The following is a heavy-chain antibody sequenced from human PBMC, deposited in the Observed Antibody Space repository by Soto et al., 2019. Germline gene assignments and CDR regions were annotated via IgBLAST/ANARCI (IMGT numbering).Heavy chain of an antibody. D-gene: IGHD6-19*01. J-gene: IGHJ6*03. Sequence: PSETLSLTCTVSGGSISSYYWSWIRQPPGKGLEWIGYIYYSGSTNYNPSLKSRVTISVDTSKNQFSLKLSSVTAADTAVYYCARRLSGWYGDGYYMDVWGKGTTVTVSS. CDR2: IYYSGST. V-gene: IGHV4-59*08. CDR1: GGSISSYY. CDR3: ARRLSGWYGDGYYMDV.